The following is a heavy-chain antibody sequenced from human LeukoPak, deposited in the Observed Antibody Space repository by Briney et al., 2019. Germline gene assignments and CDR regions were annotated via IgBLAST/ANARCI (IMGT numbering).Heavy chain of an antibody. CDR1: GFIFDDYG. CDR2: INWSGGST. D-gene: IGHD3-22*01. Sequence: GGSLRLSCAASGFIFDDYGLIWVRRAPGKGLEWVSSINWSGGSTGYADSVKGRFTISRDNAKNSLYLQMNSLRAEDTALYYCAKGARTTYYYDSSGYYSYWGQGTLVTVSS. V-gene: IGHV3-20*04. CDR3: AKGARTTYYYDSSGYYSY. J-gene: IGHJ4*02.